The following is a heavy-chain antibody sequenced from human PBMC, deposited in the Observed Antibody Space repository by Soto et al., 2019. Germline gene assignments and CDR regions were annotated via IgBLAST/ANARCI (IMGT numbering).Heavy chain of an antibody. CDR3: ARDDGDSNFDY. J-gene: IGHJ4*02. D-gene: IGHD4-17*01. CDR2: IYYSGGT. Sequence: SETLSLTCTVSGGSISTYYWNWIRQPPGKGLEWIGYIYYSGGTNYSPSLKSRLTLSVDTSKNQFSLNLSSVTAADTAVYFCARDDGDSNFDYWGQGALVTVSS. V-gene: IGHV4-59*01. CDR1: GGSISTYY.